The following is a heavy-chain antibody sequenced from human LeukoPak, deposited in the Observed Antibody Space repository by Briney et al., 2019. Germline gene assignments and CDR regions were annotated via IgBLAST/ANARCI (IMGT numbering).Heavy chain of an antibody. CDR3: AKDERIYDYVWGSWFDY. Sequence: QSGGSLRLSCAASGFSFSSSGMHWVRQAPGKGLEWVALIWYDGSTKCYADSVKGRFTISRDNSKNTLYLQMNSLRAEDTAVYYCAKDERIYDYVWGSWFDYWGQGTLVTVSS. V-gene: IGHV3-30*02. D-gene: IGHD3-16*01. J-gene: IGHJ4*02. CDR1: GFSFSSSG. CDR2: IWYDGSTK.